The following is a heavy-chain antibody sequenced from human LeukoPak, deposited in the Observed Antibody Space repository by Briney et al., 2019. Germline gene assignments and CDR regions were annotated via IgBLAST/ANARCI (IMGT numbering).Heavy chain of an antibody. D-gene: IGHD6-13*01. CDR3: ARSLAAGGYYYGMDV. CDR2: ISSSSSYI. CDR1: GFTFSSYS. Sequence: PGRSLRLSCAASGFTFSSYSMNWVRQAPGKGLEWVSSISSSSSYIYYADSVKGRFTISRDNAKNSLYLQMNSLRAEDTAVYYCARSLAAGGYYYGMDVWGQGTTVTVSS. J-gene: IGHJ6*02. V-gene: IGHV3-21*01.